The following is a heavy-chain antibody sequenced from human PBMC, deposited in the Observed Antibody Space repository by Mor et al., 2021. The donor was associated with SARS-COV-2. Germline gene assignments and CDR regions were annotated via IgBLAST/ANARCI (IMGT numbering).Heavy chain of an antibody. V-gene: IGHV7-4-1*02. CDR2: INTNTGNP. Sequence: INTNTGNPTYAQRFTGRFVFSLDTSVSTAYLQISSLKAEDTAVYFCARQYYDSSRPFDYWGQGTLVTVSS. D-gene: IGHD3-22*01. J-gene: IGHJ4*02. CDR3: ARQYYDSSRPFDY.